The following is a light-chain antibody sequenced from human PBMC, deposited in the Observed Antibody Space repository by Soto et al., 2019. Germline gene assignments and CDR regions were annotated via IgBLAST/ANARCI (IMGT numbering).Light chain of an antibody. J-gene: IGKJ1*01. V-gene: IGKV3-20*01. CDR1: QSVSSN. Sequence: EIVLTQSPATLSLSPGERATLSCRASQSVSSNLAWYQQKTGQAPRLLIYDASNRATGIPVRFSGSGSGTDFTLTISRLEPEDFAVYDCQQYGSSRTWTFGQGTQVDIK. CDR2: DAS. CDR3: QQYGSSRTWT.